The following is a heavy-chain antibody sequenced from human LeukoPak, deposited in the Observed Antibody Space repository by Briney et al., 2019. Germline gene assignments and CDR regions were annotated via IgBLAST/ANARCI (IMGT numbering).Heavy chain of an antibody. J-gene: IGHJ4*02. CDR1: GFTFSSYA. D-gene: IGHD3-3*01. Sequence: GRSLRLSCAASGFTFSSYAMHWVRRAPGKGLEWEAVISYDGSNKYYADSVKGRFTISRDNTKNSLYLQMNSLRVEDTAVFYCARDQYDTWSRRGNFDSWGQGTLVIVSS. V-gene: IGHV3-30*04. CDR2: ISYDGSNK. CDR3: ARDQYDTWSRRGNFDS.